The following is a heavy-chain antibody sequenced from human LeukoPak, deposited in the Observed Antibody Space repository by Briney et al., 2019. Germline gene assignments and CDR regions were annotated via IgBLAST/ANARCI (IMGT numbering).Heavy chain of an antibody. CDR2: IYYSGST. CDR1: GGSISSYY. J-gene: IGHJ5*02. CDR3: ARLEAYYYDSSGYSLGWFDP. V-gene: IGHV4-59*01. D-gene: IGHD3-22*01. Sequence: PSETLSLTCTVSGGSISSYYWSWIRQPPGKELGWIGDIYYSGSTNYNPSLKSRVTISVDTSKNQFSLKLSSVTAADTAVYYCARLEAYYYDSSGYSLGWFDPWGQGTLVTVSS.